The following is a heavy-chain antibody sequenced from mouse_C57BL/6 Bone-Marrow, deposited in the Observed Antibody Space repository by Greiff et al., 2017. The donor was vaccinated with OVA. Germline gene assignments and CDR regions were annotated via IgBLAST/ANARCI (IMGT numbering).Heavy chain of an antibody. V-gene: IGHV3-6*01. CDR2: ISYDGSN. D-gene: IGHD2-3*01. J-gene: IGHJ1*03. CDR1: GYSITSGYY. Sequence: VQLKESGPGLVKPSQSLSLTCSVTGYSITSGYYWNWIRQFPGIKLEWMGYISYDGSNNYNPSLQNRISITRDTSKNQFFLKLNAVTTEDTATYYCAREGDGYLWYFDVWGTGTTVTVSS. CDR3: AREGDGYLWYFDV.